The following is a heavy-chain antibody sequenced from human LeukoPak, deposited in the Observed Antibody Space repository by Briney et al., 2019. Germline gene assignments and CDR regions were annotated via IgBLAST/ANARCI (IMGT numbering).Heavy chain of an antibody. Sequence: SETLSLTCTVSGGSISSYYWRWIRQPPGKGLEWIGYIYYSGSTNYNPSLKSRVTISVDTSKNQFSLKLSSVTAADTAVYYCARTYSNNYYYYMDVWGKGTTVTVSS. J-gene: IGHJ6*03. CDR3: ARTYSNNYYYYMDV. V-gene: IGHV4-59*08. D-gene: IGHD4-11*01. CDR2: IYYSGST. CDR1: GGSISSYY.